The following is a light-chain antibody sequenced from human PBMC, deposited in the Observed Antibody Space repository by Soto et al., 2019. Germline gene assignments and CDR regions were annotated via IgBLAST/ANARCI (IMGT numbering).Light chain of an antibody. CDR2: AAS. V-gene: IGKV3-20*01. J-gene: IGKJ4*01. Sequence: EMVLTQSPATLPVSPGERATLSCRASQSVSTNLAWYQQKPGQAPRLLIYAASTRATGIPARFSGSGSGTDFTLTISRLEPEDFAVYYCQQYGSSPLTFGGGTKVDIK. CDR3: QQYGSSPLT. CDR1: QSVSTN.